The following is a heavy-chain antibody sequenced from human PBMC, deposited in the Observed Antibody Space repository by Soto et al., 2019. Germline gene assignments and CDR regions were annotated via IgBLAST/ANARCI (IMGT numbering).Heavy chain of an antibody. J-gene: IGHJ6*02. V-gene: IGHV4-31*03. CDR1: GASINGGGYY. CDR3: ARDPSYGDYSYYGMDV. Sequence: QVQLQESGPGLVKPSQTLSLTCTVSGASINGGGYYWSWIRQHPGKGLEWIGSIYYSGNTYYSPSLTSRVTISVDTSKNHFSLRLTPVTAADTAVYYCARDPSYGDYSYYGMDVWGQGTTVTVSS. D-gene: IGHD4-17*01. CDR2: IYYSGNT.